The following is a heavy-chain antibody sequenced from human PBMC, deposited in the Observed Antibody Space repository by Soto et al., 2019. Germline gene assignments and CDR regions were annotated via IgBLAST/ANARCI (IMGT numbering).Heavy chain of an antibody. J-gene: IGHJ3*02. CDR3: AREGYCSSTSCYGGSAFDI. Sequence: QVQLVESGGGVVQPGRSLRLSCAASGFTFSSYGMHWVCQAPGKGLEWVAVIWYDGSNKYYADSVKGRFTISRDNSKNTLYLQMNSLRAEDTAVYYCAREGYCSSTSCYGGSAFDIWGQGTMVTVSS. V-gene: IGHV3-33*01. CDR2: IWYDGSNK. D-gene: IGHD2-2*01. CDR1: GFTFSSYG.